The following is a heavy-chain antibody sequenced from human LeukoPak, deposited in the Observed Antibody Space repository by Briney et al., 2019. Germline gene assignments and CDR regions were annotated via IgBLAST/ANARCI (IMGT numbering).Heavy chain of an antibody. CDR2: IKEDGSEK. Sequence: GGTLRLSCAASGFTFDNYWMNWVRQAPGKGLEWVANIKEDGSEKNYVDSVKGRFTISRDNAKNSLYLEMNSLRAEDTAVYFCARDEGSGWDYWGQGTLVTVSS. V-gene: IGHV3-7*01. D-gene: IGHD6-19*01. J-gene: IGHJ4*02. CDR1: GFTFDNYW. CDR3: ARDEGSGWDY.